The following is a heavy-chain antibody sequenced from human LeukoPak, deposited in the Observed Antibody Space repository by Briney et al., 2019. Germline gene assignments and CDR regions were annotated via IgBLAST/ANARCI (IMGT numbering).Heavy chain of an antibody. CDR3: AREYCSSTSCYEDY. V-gene: IGHV3-21*01. CDR1: GFTFSSYS. D-gene: IGHD2-2*01. Sequence: GGSLRLSCVASGFTFSSYSMNWVRQTPGKGLEWVSSISSSSSYIYYADSVKGRFTISRDNAKNSLYLQMNSLRAEDTAVYYCAREYCSSTSCYEDYWGQGTLVTVSS. CDR2: ISSSSSYI. J-gene: IGHJ4*02.